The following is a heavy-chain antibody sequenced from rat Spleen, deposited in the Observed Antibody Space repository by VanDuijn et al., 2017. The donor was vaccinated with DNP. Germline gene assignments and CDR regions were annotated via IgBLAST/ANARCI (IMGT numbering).Heavy chain of an antibody. CDR2: ISYEGSST. J-gene: IGHJ2*01. Sequence: EVQLVESGGGLVQPGRSLKLSCAASGFTFSDYYMAWVRQAPKKGLEWVASISYEGSSTYYGDSVKGRFTISRDNAKNTQYLQMNSLRSEDTATYYCTRDLNFGYNYAFDYWGQGVMVSVSS. CDR3: TRDLNFGYNYAFDY. CDR1: GFTFSDYY. D-gene: IGHD1-4*01. V-gene: IGHV5-22*01.